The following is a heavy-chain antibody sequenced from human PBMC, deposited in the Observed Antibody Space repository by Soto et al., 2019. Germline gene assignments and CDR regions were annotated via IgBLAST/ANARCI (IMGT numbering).Heavy chain of an antibody. CDR2: ISTNNYNT. J-gene: IGHJ4*02. D-gene: IGHD3-10*01. CDR3: ARDLEGDIIWFGELYY. Sequence: QVQLVQSGVQVKKPGASVKVSCKSSGYTFTSYGIGWVRQAPGQGLEWMGWISTNNYNTNYAQKFQGRVTMTTDTSTSTAYMELRSIRSDDTAVYHCARDLEGDIIWFGELYYWGQGTLVTVSS. CDR1: GYTFTSYG. V-gene: IGHV1-18*04.